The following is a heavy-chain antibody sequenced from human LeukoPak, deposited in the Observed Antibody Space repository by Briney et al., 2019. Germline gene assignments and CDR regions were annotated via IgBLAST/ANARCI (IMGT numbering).Heavy chain of an antibody. CDR1: GGSISSYY. D-gene: IGHD4-11*01. V-gene: IGHV4-59*12. CDR3: ARVPYSNYVFDY. J-gene: IGHJ4*02. CDR2: IYYSGST. Sequence: SETLSLTRTVSGGSISSYYWSWIRQPPGKGLEWIGYIYYSGSTNYNPSLKSRVTISVDTSKNQFSLKLSSVTAADTAVYYCARVPYSNYVFDYWGQGTLVTVSS.